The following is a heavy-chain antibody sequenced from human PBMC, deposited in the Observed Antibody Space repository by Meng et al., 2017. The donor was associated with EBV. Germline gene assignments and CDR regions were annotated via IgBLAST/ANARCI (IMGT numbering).Heavy chain of an antibody. J-gene: IGHJ4*02. CDR3: SRDLAGPFDD. CDR1: GFTFSRFW. V-gene: IGHV3-74*01. Sequence: EVQRVESGGGPVRPGGSLRLSFAVSGFTFSRFWMHWVRQVPGKGLVWVARTNEDGGITNYTDSVKGRFIISRDNTRNTLYLQMNSLRDEDTAVYFCSRDLAGPFDDWGQGTLVTVSS. CDR2: TNEDGGIT.